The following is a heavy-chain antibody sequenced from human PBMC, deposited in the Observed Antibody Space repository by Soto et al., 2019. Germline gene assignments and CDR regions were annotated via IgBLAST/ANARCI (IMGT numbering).Heavy chain of an antibody. V-gene: IGHV1-46*03. CDR1: GYTFTSYY. CDR2: INPSGGST. J-gene: IGHJ6*03. Sequence: ASVKVSCKASGYTFTSYYMHWVRQAPGQGLEWMGIINPSGGSTSYAQKFQGRVTMTRDTSTSTVYMELSSLRSEDTAVYYCARQGVDYDFWSGYWDYYYYYMDVWGKGTTVTVSS. D-gene: IGHD3-3*01. CDR3: ARQGVDYDFWSGYWDYYYYYMDV.